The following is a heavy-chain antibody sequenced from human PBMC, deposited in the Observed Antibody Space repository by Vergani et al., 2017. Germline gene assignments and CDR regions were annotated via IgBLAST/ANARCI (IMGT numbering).Heavy chain of an antibody. J-gene: IGHJ4*02. CDR2: IIPSLATT. V-gene: IGHV1-69*11. D-gene: IGHD2-15*01. CDR1: VGTFSSYA. Sequence: QVQLVQSGAEVKKPGSSVTVSCKASVGTFSSYALNWVRQAPGQGLEGMGIIIPSLATTIYAQKFQGRVTITADESTSTAYMELSSLKSEDTAVFYCARATCSGGSCYRSVECWGQGSLITVSS. CDR3: ARATCSGGSCYRSVEC.